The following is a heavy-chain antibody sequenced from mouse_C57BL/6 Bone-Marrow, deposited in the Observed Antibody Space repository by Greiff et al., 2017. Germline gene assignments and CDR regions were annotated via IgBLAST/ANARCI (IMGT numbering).Heavy chain of an antibody. CDR2: ISDGGSYT. D-gene: IGHD2-1*01. J-gene: IGHJ3*01. V-gene: IGHV5-4*03. CDR1: GFTFSSYA. Sequence: EVMLVESGGGLVEPGGSLKLSCAASGFTFSSYAMSWVRQTPEKRLEWVATISDGGSYTYYPDNVKGRFTISRDNAKNNLYLQMSHLKSEDTAMYYCARGGNLAWFAYWGQGTLVTVSA. CDR3: ARGGNLAWFAY.